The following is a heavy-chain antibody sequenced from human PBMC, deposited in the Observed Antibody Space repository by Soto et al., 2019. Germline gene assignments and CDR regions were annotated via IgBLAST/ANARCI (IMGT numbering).Heavy chain of an antibody. Sequence: PSETLSLTRTVSGGSISSGGYYWSWIRQHPGKGLEWIGYIYYSGSTYYNPSLKSRVTISVDTSKNQFSLKLSSVTAADTAVYYCARDSKGYCISTSCSRGYYYYYYGMDVWGQGTTVTVSS. J-gene: IGHJ6*02. D-gene: IGHD2-2*01. V-gene: IGHV4-31*03. CDR2: IYYSGST. CDR1: GGSISSGGYY. CDR3: ARDSKGYCISTSCSRGYYYYYYGMDV.